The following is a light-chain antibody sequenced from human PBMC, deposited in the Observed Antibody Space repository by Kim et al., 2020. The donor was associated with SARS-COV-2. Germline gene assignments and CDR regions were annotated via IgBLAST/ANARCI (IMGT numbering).Light chain of an antibody. CDR1: SSDVGGYNY. J-gene: IGLJ1*01. Sequence: QSALTQPRSVSGSPGQSVTISCTGTSSDVGGYNYVSWYQLHPGKAPKLMIYAVSKRPSVVPDRFSGSKSGNTASLTISGLQAEDEADYYCCSYTGTDPSKVFGTGTKVTVL. V-gene: IGLV2-11*01. CDR3: CSYTGTDPSKV. CDR2: AVS.